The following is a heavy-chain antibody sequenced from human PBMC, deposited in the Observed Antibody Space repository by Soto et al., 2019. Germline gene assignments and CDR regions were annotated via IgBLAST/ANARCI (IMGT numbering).Heavy chain of an antibody. D-gene: IGHD6-13*01. J-gene: IGHJ4*02. CDR3: ATAYSLGSSWYFNY. CDR2: IYYSGST. CDR1: GGSISSSSYY. Sequence: QLQLQESGPGLVKPSETLSLTCTVSGGSISSSSYYWGWIRQPPGKGLEWIGSIYYSGSTYYNPSLKSRVTISVDTSKTQFSLKLSSVTAADTAVYYCATAYSLGSSWYFNYWGQGTLVTVSS. V-gene: IGHV4-39*01.